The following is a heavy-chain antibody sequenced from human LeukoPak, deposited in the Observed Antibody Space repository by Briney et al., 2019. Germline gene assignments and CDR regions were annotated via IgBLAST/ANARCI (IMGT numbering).Heavy chain of an antibody. J-gene: IGHJ4*02. V-gene: IGHV3-23*01. Sequence: HTGGSLRLSCAASGFTFSNYWMSWVRQAPGKGLEWVSAISGSGGSTYYADSVKGRFTISRDNSKNTLYLQMNSLRADDTAVYYCAKDLVRFLDCGYWGQGTLVTVSS. CDR1: GFTFSNYW. CDR2: ISGSGGST. CDR3: AKDLVRFLDCGY. D-gene: IGHD3-3*01.